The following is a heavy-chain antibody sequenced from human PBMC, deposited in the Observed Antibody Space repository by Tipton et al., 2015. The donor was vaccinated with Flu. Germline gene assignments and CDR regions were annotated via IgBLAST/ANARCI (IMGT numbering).Heavy chain of an antibody. CDR2: IFGGGTA. Sequence: SLRLSCAASGFTVSGNQMSWVRQAPGEGLEWISVIFGGGTAYYADSVEGRFIISRDNSKNTLYLQMNSLRADDTAVYYCARDHFGGNSVDPWGRGTLVTVSS. V-gene: IGHV3-53*01. D-gene: IGHD4-23*01. CDR1: GFTVSGNQ. J-gene: IGHJ5*02. CDR3: ARDHFGGNSVDP.